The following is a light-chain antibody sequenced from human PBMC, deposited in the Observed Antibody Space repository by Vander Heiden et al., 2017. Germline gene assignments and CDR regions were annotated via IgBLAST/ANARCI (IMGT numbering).Light chain of an antibody. CDR3: QQSDSNPMYT. Sequence: DIQMTQSPSSLSASVGDRVTITCRASQNINNYLNWYQQKPGKAPKLLIYAASSLQSGVPSRFSGSGYGTDFTLTINSLQPEDFATYYCQQSDSNPMYTFGQGTKLEI. J-gene: IGKJ2*01. CDR2: AAS. CDR1: QNINNY. V-gene: IGKV1-39*01.